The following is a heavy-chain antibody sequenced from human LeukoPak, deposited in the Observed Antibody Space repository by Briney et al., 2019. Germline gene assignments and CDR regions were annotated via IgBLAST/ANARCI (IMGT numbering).Heavy chain of an antibody. V-gene: IGHV4-59*12. Sequence: SETLSLTCTVSGGSISSYYWSWIRQPPGKGLEWIGYIYYSGSTNYNPSLKSRVTISVDTSKNQFSLKPSSVTAADTAVYYCASTGSYWHFDYWGQGTLVTVSS. J-gene: IGHJ4*02. CDR2: IYYSGST. D-gene: IGHD1-26*01. CDR1: GGSISSYY. CDR3: ASTGSYWHFDY.